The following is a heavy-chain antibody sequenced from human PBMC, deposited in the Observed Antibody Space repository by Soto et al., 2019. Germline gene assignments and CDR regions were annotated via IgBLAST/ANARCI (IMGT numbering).Heavy chain of an antibody. CDR2: ISAYNGNT. CDR1: GYTLTSYG. CDR3: ARGIGQQLGARTRHYQQFDY. J-gene: IGHJ4*02. Sequence: GASVKVSCKASGYTLTSYGISWVRQAPGQGLEWMGWISAYNGNTNYAQKLQGRVTMTTDTSTSTAYMELRSLRSDDTAVCYCARGIGQQLGARTRHYQQFDYWGQGTLVTVSS. D-gene: IGHD6-6*01. V-gene: IGHV1-18*01.